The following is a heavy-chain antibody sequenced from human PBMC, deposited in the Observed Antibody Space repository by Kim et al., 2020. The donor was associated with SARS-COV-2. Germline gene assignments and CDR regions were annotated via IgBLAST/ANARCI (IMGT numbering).Heavy chain of an antibody. CDR3: ARGPYGDYVFLNYFDY. V-gene: IGHV1-3*01. CDR2: INAGNGNT. J-gene: IGHJ4*02. Sequence: ASVKVSCKASGYTFTSYAMHWVRQAPGQRLEWMGWINAGNGNTKYSQKFQGRVTITRDTSASTAYMELSSLRSEDTAVYYCARGPYGDYVFLNYFDYWGQGTLVTVSS. D-gene: IGHD4-17*01. CDR1: GYTFTSYA.